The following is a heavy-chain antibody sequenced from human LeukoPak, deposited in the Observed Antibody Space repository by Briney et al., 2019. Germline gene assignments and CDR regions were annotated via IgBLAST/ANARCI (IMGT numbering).Heavy chain of an antibody. J-gene: IGHJ4*02. CDR2: ISYDGSNK. CDR1: GFTFSSYG. Sequence: GALRLSCAASGFTFSSYGMHWVRQAPGKGLEWVAVISYDGSNKYYADSVKGRFTISRDNSKNTLYLQMNSLRAEDTAVYYCAKEHPSYGDYLLDYWGQGTLVTVSS. CDR3: AKEHPSYGDYLLDY. D-gene: IGHD4-17*01. V-gene: IGHV3-30*18.